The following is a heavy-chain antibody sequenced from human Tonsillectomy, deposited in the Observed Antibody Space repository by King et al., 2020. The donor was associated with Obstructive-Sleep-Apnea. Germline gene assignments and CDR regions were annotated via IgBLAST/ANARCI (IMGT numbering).Heavy chain of an antibody. V-gene: IGHV4-39*07. CDR1: GGSISSSSYY. Sequence: LQLQESGPGLVKPSETLSLTCTVSGGSISSSSYYWGWIRQPPGKGLEWIGSIYYSGSTYYNPSLKSRVTISVDTSKNQFSLKLSSVTAADTAVYYCAREMTTVTTRAGVFDYWGQGTLVTVSS. D-gene: IGHD4-11*01. CDR3: AREMTTVTTRAGVFDY. CDR2: IYYSGST. J-gene: IGHJ4*02.